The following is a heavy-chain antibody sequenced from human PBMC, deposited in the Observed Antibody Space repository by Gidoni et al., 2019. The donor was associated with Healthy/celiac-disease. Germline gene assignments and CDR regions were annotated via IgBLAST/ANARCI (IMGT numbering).Heavy chain of an antibody. Sequence: VQLVESGGAVVTPGGSLSLSFTASGFTFSRYGMPWVRKAPGKGLEWVAVIWYDGSKKYYADSVKGRFTISRDNSKNTLYLQMNSLRAEDTAVYYCARDRLSYYYDSSGSLHYWGQGTLVTVSS. CDR1: GFTFSRYG. CDR2: IWYDGSKK. V-gene: IGHV3-33*01. CDR3: ARDRLSYYYDSSGSLHY. D-gene: IGHD3-22*01. J-gene: IGHJ4*02.